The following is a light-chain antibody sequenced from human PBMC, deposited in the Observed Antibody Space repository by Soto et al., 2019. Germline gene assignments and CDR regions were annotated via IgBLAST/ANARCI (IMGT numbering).Light chain of an antibody. Sequence: QSVLTQPSSVSGSPGQSITISCTGTSSDVGGYNYVSWYQQHPGKSPKLMIYEFSNRPSGVSNRFSGSKPGNTASLTICGLQAEAEVDYYCSSYISSSAYVFGTGTKVTVL. CDR3: SSYISSSAYV. V-gene: IGLV2-14*01. J-gene: IGLJ1*01. CDR2: EFS. CDR1: SSDVGGYNY.